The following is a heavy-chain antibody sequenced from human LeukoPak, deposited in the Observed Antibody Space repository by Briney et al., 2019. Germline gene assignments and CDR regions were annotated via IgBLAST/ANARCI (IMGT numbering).Heavy chain of an antibody. Sequence: SQTLSLTCTVSGGSISSGSYYWSWIRQPAGKGLEWIGRIYTSGSTNYNPSLKSRVTMSVDTSKNQFSLKLSSVTAADTAVYYCARDVDSSTGFVFDPWGQGTLVTVSS. CDR3: ARDVDSSTGFVFDP. D-gene: IGHD6-13*01. CDR2: IYTSGST. J-gene: IGHJ5*02. CDR1: GGSISSGSYY. V-gene: IGHV4-61*02.